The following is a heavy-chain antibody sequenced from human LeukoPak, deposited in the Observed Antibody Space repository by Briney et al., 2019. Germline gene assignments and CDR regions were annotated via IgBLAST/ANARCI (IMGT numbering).Heavy chain of an antibody. CDR1: GYSFPDYW. D-gene: IGHD1-14*01. CDR2: IYPGDSDT. J-gene: IGHJ3*02. CDR3: ARHGPKPGTADALDI. Sequence: GEPLKISCKASGYSFPDYWIGWVRQMPGKGLEWLGIIYPGDSDTRESPSFQGQVTVSADTSINTAYLQWKSLRASDTAMYFCARHGPKPGTADALDICGQGTMVTVSS. V-gene: IGHV5-51*01.